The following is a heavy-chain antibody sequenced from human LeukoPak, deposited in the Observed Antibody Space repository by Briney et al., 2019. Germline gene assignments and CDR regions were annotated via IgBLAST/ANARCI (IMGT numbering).Heavy chain of an antibody. D-gene: IGHD3-3*01. CDR3: AKAGDFWSGYHWYFDL. CDR2: ILSDGSKE. J-gene: IGHJ2*01. CDR1: GFTFSSYG. V-gene: IGHV3-33*06. Sequence: GGSLRLSCAASGFTFSSYGMHWVRQAPGKGLEWVAVILSDGSKEFYTDSVKGRFTISRDNSKNTLYLQMNSLRAEDTAVYYCAKAGDFWSGYHWYFDLWGRGTLVTVSS.